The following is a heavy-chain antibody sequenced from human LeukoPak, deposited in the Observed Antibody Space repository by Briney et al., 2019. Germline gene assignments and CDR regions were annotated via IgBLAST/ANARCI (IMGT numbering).Heavy chain of an antibody. V-gene: IGHV3-21*01. CDR3: ASYRATFYDFYIY. J-gene: IGHJ4*02. Sequence: GGSLRLSCAASGFTFSDYTMNWVRQAPGKGLEWVSSISSSSSYIYYADSVKGRFTISRDNAKNSLYLQMNSLRTEDTAVYYCASYRATFYDFYIYWGQGTLVTVSS. D-gene: IGHD3-3*01. CDR2: ISSSSSYI. CDR1: GFTFSDYT.